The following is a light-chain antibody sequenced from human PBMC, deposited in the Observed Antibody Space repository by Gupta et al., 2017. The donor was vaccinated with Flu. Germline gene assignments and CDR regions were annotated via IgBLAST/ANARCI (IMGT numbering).Light chain of an antibody. J-gene: IGLJ3*02. V-gene: IGLV6-57*01. CDR1: SGSIASNF. Sequence: SSGSIASNFVQWYQQRPGSSPTTVIYEDDQRPSGVPDRFSGSIDSSSNSASLNISGLRTEDEADYYCQSYDRTQWVFGGGTKLTVL. CDR2: EDD. CDR3: QSYDRTQWV.